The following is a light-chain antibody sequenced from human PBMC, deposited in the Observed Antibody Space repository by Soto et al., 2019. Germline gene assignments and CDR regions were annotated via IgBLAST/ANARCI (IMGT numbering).Light chain of an antibody. CDR2: EVS. Sequence: QSALTQPPSASGPPGQSVTISCTGTSSDVGGYNYVSWYQQHPGKVPKLMIYEVSKRPSGVPDRFSGSKSGNTASLTVSGLQAEDEADYYCSSYAGSNTHYVFGTGTQLTVL. CDR1: SSDVGGYNY. V-gene: IGLV2-8*01. CDR3: SSYAGSNTHYV. J-gene: IGLJ1*01.